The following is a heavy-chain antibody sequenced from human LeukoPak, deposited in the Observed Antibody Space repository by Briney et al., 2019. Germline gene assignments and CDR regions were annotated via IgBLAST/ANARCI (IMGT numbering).Heavy chain of an antibody. V-gene: IGHV3-11*06. J-gene: IGHJ4*02. CDR3: ARDIWDDYYGSGSYYSVDY. Sequence: PGGSLRLSCAASGFTFSDYYMSWIRQAPGKGLEWVSYISSSSSYTNYADSVKGRFTISRDNAKNSLYLQMNSLRAEDTAVYYCARDIWDDYYGSGSYYSVDYWGQGTLVTVSS. CDR2: ISSSSSYT. D-gene: IGHD3-10*01. CDR1: GFTFSDYY.